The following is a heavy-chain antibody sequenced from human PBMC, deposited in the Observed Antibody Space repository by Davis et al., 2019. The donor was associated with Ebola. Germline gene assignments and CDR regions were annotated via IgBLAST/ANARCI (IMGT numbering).Heavy chain of an antibody. V-gene: IGHV3-23*01. CDR3: AKESSAYYDFWSGYHDY. J-gene: IGHJ4*02. CDR2: ITGSGGST. D-gene: IGHD3-3*01. CDR1: GFTFSSYA. Sequence: GGSLRLSCAASGFTFSSYAMSWVRQAPGKGLEWVSSITGSGGSTYYADSVKGRFTISRDNSKNTLYLQMNSLRAEDTAVYYCAKESSAYYDFWSGYHDYWGQGTLVTVSS.